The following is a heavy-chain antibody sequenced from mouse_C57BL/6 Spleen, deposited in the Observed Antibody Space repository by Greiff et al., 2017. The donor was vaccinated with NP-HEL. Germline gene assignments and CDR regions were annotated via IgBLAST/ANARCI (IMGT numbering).Heavy chain of an antibody. V-gene: IGHV1-59*01. CDR2: IDPFDSYT. D-gene: IGHD2-4*01. CDR1: GYTFTSYW. J-gene: IGHJ2*01. CDR3: AREGMITTCYFDY. Sequence: QVQLQQPGAELVRPGTSVKLSCKASGYTFTSYWMHWVKQRPGQGLEWIGVIDPFDSYTNYNQKFKGKATLTVDTSSSTAYMQLSSLTSEDSAVYYCAREGMITTCYFDYWGQGTTLTVSS.